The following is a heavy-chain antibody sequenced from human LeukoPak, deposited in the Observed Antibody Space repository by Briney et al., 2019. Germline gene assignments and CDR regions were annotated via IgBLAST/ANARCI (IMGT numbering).Heavy chain of an antibody. J-gene: IGHJ4*02. D-gene: IGHD4-23*01. V-gene: IGHV1-46*01. CDR3: ARDTGGVVTELFDY. CDR2: INPSGGST. Sequence: GASVKVSCKASGYTFTSYDINWVRQAPGQGLEWMGIINPSGGSTSYAQKFQGRVTMTRDTSTSTVYMELSSLRSEDTAVYYCARDTGGVVTELFDYWGQGTLVTVSS. CDR1: GYTFTSYD.